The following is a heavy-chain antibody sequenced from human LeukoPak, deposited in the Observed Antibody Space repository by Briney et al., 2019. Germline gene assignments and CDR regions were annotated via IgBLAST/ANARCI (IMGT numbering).Heavy chain of an antibody. CDR2: IYHSGSA. CDR3: ARAGLYSYVDY. Sequence: SETLSLTCTVSGYSISSGYYWGWIRQPPGKGLEWIGSIYHSGSAYYNPSLKSRVTISVDTSKNQFSLKLSSVTAADTAVYYCARAGLYSYVDYWGQGTLVTVSS. D-gene: IGHD5-18*01. V-gene: IGHV4-38-2*02. J-gene: IGHJ4*02. CDR1: GYSISSGYY.